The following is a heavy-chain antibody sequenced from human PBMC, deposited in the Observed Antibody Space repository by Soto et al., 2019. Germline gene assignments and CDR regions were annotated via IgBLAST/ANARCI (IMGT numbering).Heavy chain of an antibody. CDR1: GGSISSSSYY. Sequence: SETLSLTCTVSGGSISSSSYYWGWIRQPPGKGLEWIGSIYYSGSTYYNPSLKSRVTISVDTSKNQFSLKLSSVTAADTAVYYCARQKEQLPHFDYWGQGTLVTVS. V-gene: IGHV4-39*01. D-gene: IGHD6-13*01. CDR2: IYYSGST. J-gene: IGHJ4*02. CDR3: ARQKEQLPHFDY.